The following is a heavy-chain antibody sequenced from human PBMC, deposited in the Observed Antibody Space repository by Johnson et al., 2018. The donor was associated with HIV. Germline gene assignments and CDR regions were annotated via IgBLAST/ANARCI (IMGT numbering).Heavy chain of an antibody. CDR3: TTPRRNGGWNAFDI. D-gene: IGHD7-27*01. CDR1: GFTFSSYA. CDR2: ISYDGSSK. V-gene: IGHV3-30-3*01. Sequence: QVQLVESGGGVVQPGRSLRLSCAASGFTFSSYAMHWVRQAPGKGLEWVAVISYDGSSKYYVDSVKGRFTISRDNAKNSLYLQMKHLKTEDTAVYDCTTPRRNGGWNAFDIWGQGTMVTVSS. J-gene: IGHJ3*02.